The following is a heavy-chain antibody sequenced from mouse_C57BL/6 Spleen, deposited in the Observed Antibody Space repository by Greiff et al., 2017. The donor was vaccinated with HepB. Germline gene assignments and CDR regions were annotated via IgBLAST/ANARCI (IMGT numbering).Heavy chain of an antibody. CDR3: AMELGPFAY. CDR2: IHPSDSDT. V-gene: IGHV1-74*01. Sequence: QVHVKQPGAELVKPGASVKVSCKASGYTFTSYWMHWVKQRPGQGLEWIGRIHPSDSDTNYNQKFKGKATLTVDKSSSTAYMQLSSLTSEDSAVYYCAMELGPFAYWGQGTLVTVSA. J-gene: IGHJ3*01. D-gene: IGHD4-1*01. CDR1: GYTFTSYW.